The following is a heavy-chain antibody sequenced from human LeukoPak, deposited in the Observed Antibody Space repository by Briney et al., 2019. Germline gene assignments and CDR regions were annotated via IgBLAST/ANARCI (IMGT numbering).Heavy chain of an antibody. CDR3: TREEAVYKGVWKETNWFDP. V-gene: IGHV1-2*02. CDR2: INPNSGGT. J-gene: IGHJ5*02. Sequence: ASVKVSCKASGYTFTGYYMHWVRQAPGQGLEWMGWINPNSGGTNYAQSFQGRVTMTRDTSMNTVYMELRGLRSDDTAVYFCTREEAVYKGVWKETNWFDPWGQGTLVTVSS. CDR1: GYTFTGYY. D-gene: IGHD2-8*01.